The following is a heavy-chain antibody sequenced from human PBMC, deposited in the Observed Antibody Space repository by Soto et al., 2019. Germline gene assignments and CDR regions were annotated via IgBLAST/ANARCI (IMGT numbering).Heavy chain of an antibody. CDR1: GGSISSYY. V-gene: IGHV4-59*08. CDR3: ARLGGYYQAFDQ. CDR2: IYYSGST. J-gene: IGHJ4*02. Sequence: SETLSLTCTVSGGSISSYYRSWIRQPPGKGLEWIGYIYYSGSTNYNPSLKSRVTISVGTSKNQFSLKLSSVTAADTAVYYCARLGGYYQAFDQWGQGSLVTVS. D-gene: IGHD3-22*01.